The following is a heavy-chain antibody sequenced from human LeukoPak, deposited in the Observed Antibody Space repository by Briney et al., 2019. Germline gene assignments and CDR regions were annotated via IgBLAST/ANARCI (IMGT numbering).Heavy chain of an antibody. CDR1: GYTFTGYY. CDR2: INPNSGGT. CDR3: AREGGDYDILTGLPDY. Sequence: ASVKVSCKASGYTFTGYYMHWVRQAPGQGLEWVGWINPNSGGTNYAQKFQGRVTMTRDTSISTAYMELSRLRSDDTAVYYCAREGGDYDILTGLPDYWGQGTLVTVSS. J-gene: IGHJ4*02. D-gene: IGHD3-9*01. V-gene: IGHV1-2*02.